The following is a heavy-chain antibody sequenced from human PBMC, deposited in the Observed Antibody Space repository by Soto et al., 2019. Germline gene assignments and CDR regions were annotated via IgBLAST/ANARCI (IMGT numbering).Heavy chain of an antibody. CDR3: ARGPVYCSGGSCSGGDYYYYYQDV. Sequence: GASVKVSCKASGGTFSSYTISWVRQAPGQGLGWMGRIIPILGIANYAQKFQGRVTMTGNTSTSTAYMELSSLRSEDTAVYYCARGPVYCSGGSCSGGDYYYYYQDVRGQGTTDTGSS. CDR1: GGTFSSYT. J-gene: IGHJ6*03. CDR2: IIPILGIA. V-gene: IGHV1-69*02. D-gene: IGHD2-15*01.